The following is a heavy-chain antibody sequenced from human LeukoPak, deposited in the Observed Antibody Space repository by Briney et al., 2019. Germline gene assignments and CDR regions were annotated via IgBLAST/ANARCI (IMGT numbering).Heavy chain of an antibody. CDR2: IYYSGST. J-gene: IGHJ3*02. CDR1: GGSISSGDYY. CDR3: ARATRYSYANDAFDI. V-gene: IGHV4-61*08. D-gene: IGHD5-18*01. Sequence: SETLSLTCTVSGGSISSGDYYWSWIRQPPGKGLEWIGYIYYSGSTYYNPSLKSRVTISVDTSKNQFSLKLSSVTAADTAVYYCARATRYSYANDAFDIWGQGTMVTVSS.